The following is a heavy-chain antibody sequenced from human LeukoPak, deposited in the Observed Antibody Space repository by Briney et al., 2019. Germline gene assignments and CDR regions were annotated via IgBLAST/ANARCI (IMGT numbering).Heavy chain of an antibody. V-gene: IGHV4-61*02. D-gene: IGHD3-22*01. CDR1: GGSISSGSYY. J-gene: IGHJ3*02. CDR3: ARGPYSYDSSGAFDI. Sequence: SETLSLTCTVSGGSISSGSYYWSWIRQPAGKGLEWIGRIYTSGSTNYNPSLKSRVAISVDTSKNQFSLKLSSVTAADTAVYFCARGPYSYDSSGAFDIWGQGTMVTVSS. CDR2: IYTSGST.